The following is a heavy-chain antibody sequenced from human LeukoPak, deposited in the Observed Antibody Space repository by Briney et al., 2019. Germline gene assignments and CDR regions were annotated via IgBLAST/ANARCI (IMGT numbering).Heavy chain of an antibody. J-gene: IGHJ4*02. Sequence: GGSLRLSCAASGFTFSSYAMHWVRQAPDKGLEWVAVISYDGSNKYYADSVKGRFTISRDNSKNTLYLQMNSLRAEDTAVYYCARDATGGRRYFDWLLGWKDYWGQGTLVTVSS. CDR1: GFTFSSYA. CDR3: ARDATGGRRYFDWLLGWKDY. D-gene: IGHD3-9*01. V-gene: IGHV3-30-3*01. CDR2: ISYDGSNK.